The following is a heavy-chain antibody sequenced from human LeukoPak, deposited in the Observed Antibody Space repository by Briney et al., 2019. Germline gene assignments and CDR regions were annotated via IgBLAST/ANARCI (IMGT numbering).Heavy chain of an antibody. Sequence: GGSLRLSCAASGFTFSSYWMTWVRQTPGKGLEWVSYISSSSSYTNYADSVKGRFTISRDNAKNSLYLQMNSLRAEDTAVYYCARLVGATSAGYYFDYWGQGTLVTVSS. V-gene: IGHV3-21*05. J-gene: IGHJ4*02. CDR1: GFTFSSYW. CDR2: ISSSSSYT. D-gene: IGHD1-26*01. CDR3: ARLVGATSAGYYFDY.